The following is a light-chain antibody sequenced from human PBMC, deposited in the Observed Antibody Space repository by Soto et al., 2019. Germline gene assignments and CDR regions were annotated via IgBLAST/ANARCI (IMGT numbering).Light chain of an antibody. V-gene: IGLV4-69*01. CDR3: QTWGTGFWV. CDR2: LNSDGSH. Sequence: QSVLTQSPSASASLGASVKLTCTLSSGHSSYAIAWHQQQPEKGPRYLMKLNSDGSHSKGDGIPDRFSGSSSGAERYLTISSLQSEDEADYYCQTWGTGFWVFGGGTKLTVL. CDR1: SGHSSYA. J-gene: IGLJ3*02.